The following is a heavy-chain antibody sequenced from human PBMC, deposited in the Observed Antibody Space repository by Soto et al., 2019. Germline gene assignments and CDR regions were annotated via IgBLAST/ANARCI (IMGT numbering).Heavy chain of an antibody. CDR1: GGTFSSYT. V-gene: IGHV1-69*08. D-gene: IGHD3-22*01. J-gene: IGHJ6*02. CDR2: IIPILGIA. CDR3: ARDYYDSNGYSDYYYGMDV. Sequence: QVQLVQSGAEVKKPGSSVKVSCKASGGTFSSYTISWVRQAPGQGLEWMGRIIPILGIANYAQKFQGRVPITADKSTSTAYMELSSLRSEDTAVYYCARDYYDSNGYSDYYYGMDVWGQGTTVTVSS.